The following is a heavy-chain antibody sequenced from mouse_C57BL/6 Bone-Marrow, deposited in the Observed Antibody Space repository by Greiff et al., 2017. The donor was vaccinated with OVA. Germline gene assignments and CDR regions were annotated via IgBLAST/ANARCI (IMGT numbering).Heavy chain of an antibody. CDR1: GYAFTNYL. D-gene: IGHD4-1*01. CDR3: ARGLGLDY. J-gene: IGHJ2*01. Sequence: VQRVESGAELVRPGTSVKVSCKASGYAFTNYLIEWVKQRPGQGLEWIGVINPGSGGTNYNEKFKGKATLTADKSSSTAYMQLSSLTSEDSAVYFCARGLGLDYWGQGTTLTVSS. CDR2: INPGSGGT. V-gene: IGHV1-54*01.